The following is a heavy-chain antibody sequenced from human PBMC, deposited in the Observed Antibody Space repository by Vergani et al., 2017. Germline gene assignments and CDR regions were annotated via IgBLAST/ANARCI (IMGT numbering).Heavy chain of an antibody. V-gene: IGHV3-23*01. Sequence: EVQLLESGGGLVQPGGSLRLSCAASGFTFSSYAMSWVRQAPGKGLEWVSAISGRGGSTYYADSVKGRFTISRDNSKNTLYLQMNSLRAEDTAVYYCAKVGLAARQFDPWGQGTLVTVSS. CDR2: ISGRGGST. J-gene: IGHJ5*02. D-gene: IGHD6-6*01. CDR3: AKVGLAARQFDP. CDR1: GFTFSSYA.